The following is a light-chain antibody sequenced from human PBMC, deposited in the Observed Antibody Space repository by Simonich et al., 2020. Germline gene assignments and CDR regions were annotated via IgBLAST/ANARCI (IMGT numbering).Light chain of an antibody. CDR3: CSYAGSSTVV. Sequence: QSALTQPASVSGSPGQSITISCTGPSSDVGIYTLVSWYQHHPGQAPKLIIYEASKPPSGVSNRFSASKPGTTASLTISGLQAEDEADYYCCSYAGSSTVVFGGGTKLTVL. J-gene: IGLJ2*01. CDR1: SSDVGIYTL. CDR2: EAS. V-gene: IGLV2-23*01.